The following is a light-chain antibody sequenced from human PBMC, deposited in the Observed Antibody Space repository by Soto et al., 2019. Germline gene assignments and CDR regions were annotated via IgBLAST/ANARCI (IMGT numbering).Light chain of an antibody. CDR2: GAS. Sequence: EIVLTQSPDTLSLSPGERATLSCRASQSVSTNSLAWYQQRPGQAPRPLIYGASSRATGTPDRFSGSGSGTDFTLTINRLEPEDFAVYYCQQYDSSPRTFGQGTKVDI. V-gene: IGKV3-20*01. CDR1: QSVSTNS. CDR3: QQYDSSPRT. J-gene: IGKJ1*01.